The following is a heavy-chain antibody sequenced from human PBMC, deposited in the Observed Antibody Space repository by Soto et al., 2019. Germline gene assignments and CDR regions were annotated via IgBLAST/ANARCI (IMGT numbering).Heavy chain of an antibody. J-gene: IGHJ4*02. D-gene: IGHD1-26*01. CDR1: GDSVSSDRAA. CDR2: TYYRSKWYN. CDR3: ARVKGTYSGSYHFDS. Sequence: QTLSLTCAISGDSVSSDRAAWNWLRQSPSRGLEWLGRTYYRSKWYNDYAVSVKSRITINPDTSKNQFSLQLKSVTPEDTALYYCARVKGTYSGSYHFDSWGQGTLVTVSS. V-gene: IGHV6-1*01.